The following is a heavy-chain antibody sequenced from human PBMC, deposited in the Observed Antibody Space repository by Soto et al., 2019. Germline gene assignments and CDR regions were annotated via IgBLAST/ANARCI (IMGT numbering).Heavy chain of an antibody. J-gene: IGHJ5*02. Sequence: ASVKVSCKASGYTFTSYGISCVRQAPGQGLEWMGWISAYNGNTNYAQKLQGRVTMTTDTSTSTAYMELRSLRSDDTAVYYCARVNHYGSGSANNWFDPWGQGTLVTVSS. D-gene: IGHD3-10*01. CDR3: ARVNHYGSGSANNWFDP. CDR1: GYTFTSYG. CDR2: ISAYNGNT. V-gene: IGHV1-18*01.